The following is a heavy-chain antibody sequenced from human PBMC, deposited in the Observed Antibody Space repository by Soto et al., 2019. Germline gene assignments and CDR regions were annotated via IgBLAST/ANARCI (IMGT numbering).Heavy chain of an antibody. V-gene: IGHV1-46*02. CDR1: GDTFNNYY. CDR2: INPSVDTT. Sequence: QEQLVQSGTEVKKPGASVKVSCKASGDTFNNYYIHWVRQAPGQGLEWMGMINPSVDTTTYAQKFQGRVTMTRDTSTNTGFLELSSLKSEDTAVYYCARELHRDLQHVIDYWAQGTLVTVTS. D-gene: IGHD5-18*01. J-gene: IGHJ4*02. CDR3: ARELHRDLQHVIDY.